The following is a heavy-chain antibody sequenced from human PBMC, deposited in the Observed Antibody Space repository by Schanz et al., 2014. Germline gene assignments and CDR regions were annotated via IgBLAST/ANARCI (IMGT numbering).Heavy chain of an antibody. CDR3: AASSGWHPSTDY. D-gene: IGHD6-19*01. V-gene: IGHV3-20*04. CDR1: GFTFSSYS. Sequence: VQLVESGGGVVQPGRSLRLSCAASGFTFSSYSLNWVRQAPGKGLEWVSRINWSDGGSTGYADSVRGRFTISRDNAKSSLYLQMNSLRVEDTAVYYCAASSGWHPSTDYWGQGTLVTVSS. CDR2: INWSDGGST. J-gene: IGHJ4*02.